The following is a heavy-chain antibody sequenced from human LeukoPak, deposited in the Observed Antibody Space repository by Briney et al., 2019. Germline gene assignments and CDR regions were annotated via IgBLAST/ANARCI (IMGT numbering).Heavy chain of an antibody. J-gene: IGHJ2*01. CDR3: ARRGAVAGTFDL. V-gene: IGHV3-30*02. CDR2: IRYDGNNK. D-gene: IGHD6-19*01. CDR1: RFTFSSYG. Sequence: GGSLRLSCAASRFTFSSYGMHWVRQAPGKGLEWVAFIRYDGNNKYYADSVKGRFTISRDNAKNTLYLQMNSLRDEDTALYYCARRGAVAGTFDLWGRGTLVTVSS.